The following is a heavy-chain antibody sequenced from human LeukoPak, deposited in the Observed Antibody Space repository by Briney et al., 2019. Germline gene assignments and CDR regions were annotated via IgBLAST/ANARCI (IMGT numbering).Heavy chain of an antibody. J-gene: IGHJ4*02. V-gene: IGHV4-31*03. CDR2: IHYSEGT. CDR1: GASISRGGYF. CDR3: AGGVPHFHTLTGYCYFYY. D-gene: IGHD3-9*01. Sequence: SQTLSLTCTVSGASISRGGYFWSWIRQHPGKGLEWVGYIHYSEGTDYNPSLKSRLAISLDTSNNQFSLSLASVTAADTAVYFCAGGVPHFHTLTGYCYFYYWGQGALVTVSS.